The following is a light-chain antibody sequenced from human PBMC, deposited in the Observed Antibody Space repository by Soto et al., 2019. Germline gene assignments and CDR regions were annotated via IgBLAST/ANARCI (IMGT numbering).Light chain of an antibody. CDR2: GAS. V-gene: IGKV3-15*01. Sequence: EIVLTQSPGTLSLSQGEGATLSCRASQSVSSSYFAWYQQKPGQAPRLLIYGASTRATGIPARFSGSRSGTEFTLTISSLQSEDFAVYYCQQYNNWPRTFGQGTKVEIK. CDR1: QSVSSSY. J-gene: IGKJ1*01. CDR3: QQYNNWPRT.